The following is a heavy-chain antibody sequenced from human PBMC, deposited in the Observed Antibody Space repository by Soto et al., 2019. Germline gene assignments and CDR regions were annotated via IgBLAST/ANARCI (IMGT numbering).Heavy chain of an antibody. J-gene: IGHJ5*02. CDR1: GFTFSNAW. Sequence: EVQLVESGGGLVKPGGSLRLSCAASGFTFSNAWMNWVRQAPGKGLEWVGRIKSKTDGGTTDYAAPVKGRFTISRDDSKNTLYLQMNSLKTEDTAVYYCTTDRFNTGGWFDPWGQGTLVTVSS. V-gene: IGHV3-15*07. CDR3: TTDRFNTGGWFDP. CDR2: IKSKTDGGTT. D-gene: IGHD2-8*02.